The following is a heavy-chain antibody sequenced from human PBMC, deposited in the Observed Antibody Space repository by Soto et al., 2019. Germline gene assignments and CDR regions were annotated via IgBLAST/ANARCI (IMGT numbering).Heavy chain of an antibody. CDR3: ARDRGWAEDNWNYGIHYYGMDV. D-gene: IGHD1-7*01. V-gene: IGHV4-59*12. J-gene: IGHJ6*02. CDR2: IYYSGST. CDR1: GGSISSYY. Sequence: SETLSLTCTVSGGSISSYYWSWIRQPPGKGLEWIGYIYYSGSTNYNPSLKSRVTISVDTSKNQFSLKLSSVTAADTAVYYCARDRGWAEDNWNYGIHYYGMDVWGQGTTVTVSS.